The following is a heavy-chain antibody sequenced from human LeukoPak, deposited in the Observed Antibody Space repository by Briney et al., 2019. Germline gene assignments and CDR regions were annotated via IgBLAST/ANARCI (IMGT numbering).Heavy chain of an antibody. CDR2: ISGSGGST. D-gene: IGHD3-10*01. CDR1: GFTFSSYA. Sequence: GGSLRLSCAASGFTFSSYAMSWVRQAPGKGLEWVSAISGSGGSTYYADSVKGRFTISRDNSKNTLYLQMNSLRAEDTAVYYRAKDGSEVLLWFGELSNWFDPWGQGTLVTVSS. V-gene: IGHV3-23*01. CDR3: AKDGSEVLLWFGELSNWFDP. J-gene: IGHJ5*02.